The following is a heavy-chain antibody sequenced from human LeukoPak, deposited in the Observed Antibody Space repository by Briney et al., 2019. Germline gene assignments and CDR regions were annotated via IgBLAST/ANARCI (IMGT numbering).Heavy chain of an antibody. V-gene: IGHV3-9*01. D-gene: IGHD3-9*01. CDR3: VKSSYDILTGYLDP. CDR1: GFIFDDYA. J-gene: IGHJ5*02. CDR2: ISWNSDSR. Sequence: GRSLRLSCAVSGFIFDDYAIHWVRRAPGKGLEWVSGISWNSDSRGYADSVKGRFTISRDNAKNSLYLQMNSLRAEDTALYYCVKSSYDILTGYLDPWGQGTPVTVSS.